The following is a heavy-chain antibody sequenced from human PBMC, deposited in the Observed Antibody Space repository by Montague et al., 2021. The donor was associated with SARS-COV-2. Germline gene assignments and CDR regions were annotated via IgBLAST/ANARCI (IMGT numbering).Heavy chain of an antibody. CDR2: IYYSGGI. CDR1: GGSMSDHY. D-gene: IGHD3-10*01. J-gene: IGHJ5*02. CDR3: ARAVPVRIAVNWSDP. Sequence: SETLSLTCTVSGGSMSDHYWAWIRQPPGKGLEWLAYIYYSGGINSNASLKSRVSMSVDTSKNQFSLKLTSVTAADTAVYYCARAVPVRIAVNWSDPWGQGTLVTVSS. V-gene: IGHV4-59*11.